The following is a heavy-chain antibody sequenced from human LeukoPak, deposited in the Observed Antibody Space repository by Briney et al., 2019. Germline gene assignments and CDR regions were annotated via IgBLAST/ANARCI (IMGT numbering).Heavy chain of an antibody. Sequence: SVKVSCTASGGTFDSYAISWVRRAPGQGLEWMGGIIPIFGTANYAQKFQGRVTITADESTSTAYMELSRLRSDDTAVYYCAREYGCSGGSCYVYGYWGQGTLVTVSS. D-gene: IGHD2-15*01. V-gene: IGHV1-69*13. CDR2: IIPIFGTA. J-gene: IGHJ4*02. CDR1: GGTFDSYA. CDR3: AREYGCSGGSCYVYGY.